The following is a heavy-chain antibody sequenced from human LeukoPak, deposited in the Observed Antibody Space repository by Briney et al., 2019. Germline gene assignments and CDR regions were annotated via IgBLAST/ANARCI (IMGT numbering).Heavy chain of an antibody. CDR2: IYYTGST. Sequence: SETLSLTCGVSGGAITNYYWNWIRQAPGKGLERLGYIYYTGSTTYNPSVKSRITISLDTSKKQISLKLRSVTAADTAVYYCARSLVGASSFGAFDIWGQGTMVTVSS. CDR1: GGAITNYY. J-gene: IGHJ3*02. D-gene: IGHD1-26*01. CDR3: ARSLVGASSFGAFDI. V-gene: IGHV4-59*01.